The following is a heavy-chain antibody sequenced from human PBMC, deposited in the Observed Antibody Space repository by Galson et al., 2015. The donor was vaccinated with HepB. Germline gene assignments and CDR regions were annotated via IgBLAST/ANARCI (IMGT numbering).Heavy chain of an antibody. Sequence: SLRLSCAASGFTFSNAWMNWVRQAPGKGLEWVAVIWYDGGNKYYADSVRGRFTISRDNSKNMLYLQMNTLRVEDTAVYYCARDEEIWGQGTLVTVSS. CDR3: ARDEEI. J-gene: IGHJ4*02. CDR1: GFTFSNAW. V-gene: IGHV3-33*08. CDR2: IWYDGGNK.